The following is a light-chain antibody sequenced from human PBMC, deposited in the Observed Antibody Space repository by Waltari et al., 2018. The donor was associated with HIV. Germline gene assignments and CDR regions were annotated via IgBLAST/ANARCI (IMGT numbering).Light chain of an antibody. CDR2: GNT. J-gene: IGLJ3*02. CDR3: QSYDSSLSAWV. CDR1: SSNIGADYH. V-gene: IGLV1-40*01. Sequence: QSVLTQPPSLSGAPGQTVTISCTGTSSNIGADYHVHWYQQLPGTAPKLLIYGNTIRPSVVPDRVSGSKSGTSASLAITGLQADDEADYYCQSYDSSLSAWVFGGGTKLTVL.